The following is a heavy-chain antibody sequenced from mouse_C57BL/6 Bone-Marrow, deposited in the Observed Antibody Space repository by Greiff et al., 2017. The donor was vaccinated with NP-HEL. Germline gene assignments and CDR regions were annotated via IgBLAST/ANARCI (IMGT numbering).Heavy chain of an antibody. CDR3: TTVVYYDYDEGY. CDR1: GFTFKDDY. V-gene: IGHV14-4*01. J-gene: IGHJ2*01. Sequence: EVQLVESGAELVRPGASVKLSCTASGFTFKDDYMHWVKQRPEQGLEWIGWIDPENGDTEYASKFQGKATLTVDTSSNTAYLQLSSLTSEDTAVYYCTTVVYYDYDEGYWGQGTAITVSA. D-gene: IGHD2-4*01. CDR2: IDPENGDT.